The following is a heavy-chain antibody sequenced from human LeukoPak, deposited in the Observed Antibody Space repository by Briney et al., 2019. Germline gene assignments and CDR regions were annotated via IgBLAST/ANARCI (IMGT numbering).Heavy chain of an antibody. CDR3: ARAGGRRMATTKGYFDY. V-gene: IGHV3-30-3*01. Sequence: GGSLRLSFAAPEFTFITYAIHGAGKAPGKGLGGGPVISYDGSNKYYADSVKGRFTISRDNSKNTLYLQMNSLRAEDTAVYYCARAGGRRMATTKGYFDYWGQGTLVTVSS. CDR2: ISYDGSNK. D-gene: IGHD5-24*01. J-gene: IGHJ4*02. CDR1: EFTFITYA.